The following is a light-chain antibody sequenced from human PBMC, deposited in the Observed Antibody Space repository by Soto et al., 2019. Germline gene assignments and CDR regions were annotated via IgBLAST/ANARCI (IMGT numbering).Light chain of an antibody. Sequence: VLAQPRSVSGSPGQSVTISCTGTRSDIGGYNFVSWYQQHPGQAPKLIIYDVIKRPSGVPDRFSGSKSGNTASLTIYGLQAEDEADYYCCSYAGGYTHVFGTGTKVTVL. J-gene: IGLJ1*01. V-gene: IGLV2-11*01. CDR1: RSDIGGYNF. CDR3: CSYAGGYTHV. CDR2: DVI.